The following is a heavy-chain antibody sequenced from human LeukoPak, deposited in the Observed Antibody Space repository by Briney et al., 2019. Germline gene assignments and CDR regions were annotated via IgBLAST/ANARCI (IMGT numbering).Heavy chain of an antibody. J-gene: IGHJ4*02. V-gene: IGHV3-21*01. CDR1: GFTFSSYS. CDR2: ISSSSSYI. Sequence: GGSLRLSCAASGFTFSSYSMNWVRQAPGKGLEWVSSISSSSSYIYYADSVKGRFTISRDNAKNSPYLQMNSLRAEDTAVYYCARDLEIYSSFPYYFDYWGQGTLITVSS. CDR3: ARDLEIYSSFPYYFDY. D-gene: IGHD6-6*01.